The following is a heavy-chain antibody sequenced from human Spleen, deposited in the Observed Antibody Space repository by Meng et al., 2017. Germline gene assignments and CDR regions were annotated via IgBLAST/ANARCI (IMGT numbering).Heavy chain of an antibody. D-gene: IGHD3-16*01. V-gene: IGHV1-18*04. CDR3: AREGERFGAFDI. CDR2: ISAYNGNT. CDR1: KYSFTTFY. J-gene: IGHJ3*02. Sequence: ASVKVSCKASKYSFTTFYMHWVRQAPGQGLEWMGWISAYNGNTNYAQKLQGRVTMTTDTSTSTAYMELRSLRSDDTAVYYCAREGERFGAFDIWGQGTMVTVSS.